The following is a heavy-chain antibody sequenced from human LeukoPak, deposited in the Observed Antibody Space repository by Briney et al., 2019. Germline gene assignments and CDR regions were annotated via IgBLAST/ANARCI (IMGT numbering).Heavy chain of an antibody. Sequence: SETLSPTCTVSGYSISSGYYWGWIRQPPGKGLEWIGSIYHSGSTYYNPSLKSRVTISVDTSKNQFSLKLSSVTAADTAVYYCARVTGRDFWSGYYYIFDYWGQGTLVTVSS. CDR3: ARVTGRDFWSGYYYIFDY. D-gene: IGHD3-3*01. J-gene: IGHJ4*02. CDR2: IYHSGST. CDR1: GYSISSGYY. V-gene: IGHV4-38-2*02.